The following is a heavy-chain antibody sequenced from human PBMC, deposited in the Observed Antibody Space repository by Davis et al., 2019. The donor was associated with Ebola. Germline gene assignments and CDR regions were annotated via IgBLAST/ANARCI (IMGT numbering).Heavy chain of an antibody. Sequence: GESLKISCAASGFTFSSYGMHWVRQAPGKGLEWVAVIWYDGSNKYYADSVKGRFTISRDNSKNTLYLQMNSLRAEDTAVYYCARDRRRDRYYYGSGSYDAFDIWGQGTMVTVSS. D-gene: IGHD3-10*01. V-gene: IGHV3-33*01. CDR3: ARDRRRDRYYYGSGSYDAFDI. J-gene: IGHJ3*02. CDR2: IWYDGSNK. CDR1: GFTFSSYG.